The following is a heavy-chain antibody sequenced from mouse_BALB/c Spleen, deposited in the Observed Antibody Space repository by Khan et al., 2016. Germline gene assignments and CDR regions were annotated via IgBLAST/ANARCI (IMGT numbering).Heavy chain of an antibody. V-gene: IGHV3-2*02. CDR3: ARNYFFDY. CDR2: ISYSGST. CDR1: GYSITSDYA. J-gene: IGHJ2*01. Sequence: QLVESGPGLVKPSQSLSLTCTVTGYSITSDYAWNWIRQFPGNKLEWMGYISYSGSTSYNPSLKSRISITRDTSKNQFFLQLNSVTTEDTATXYCARNYFFDYWGQGTTLTVSS.